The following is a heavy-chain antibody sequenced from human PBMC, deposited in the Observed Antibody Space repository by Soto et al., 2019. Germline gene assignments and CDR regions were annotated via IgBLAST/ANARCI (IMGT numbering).Heavy chain of an antibody. V-gene: IGHV3-30-3*01. CDR1: GFTFSSYA. CDR3: ARVSLGYQLLYAFDI. D-gene: IGHD2-2*02. CDR2: ISYDGSNK. J-gene: IGHJ3*02. Sequence: QVQLVESGGGVVQPGRSLRLSCAASGFTFSSYAMHWVRQAPGKGPEWVAVISYDGSNKYYADSVKGRFTISRDNSKNTLYLQMNSLRAEDTAVYYCARVSLGYQLLYAFDIWGQGTMVTVSS.